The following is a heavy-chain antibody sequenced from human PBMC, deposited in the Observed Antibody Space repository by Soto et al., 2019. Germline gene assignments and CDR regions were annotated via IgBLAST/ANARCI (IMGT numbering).Heavy chain of an antibody. CDR3: ARHPPPGYYYDSSGYYGYFQH. D-gene: IGHD3-22*01. CDR2: ISGTGGGT. V-gene: IGHV3-23*01. CDR1: GFTFWTYA. Sequence: GGSLRLSCAAYGFTFWTYAMSWVRQAPGKGLEWVSVISGTGGGTSYADSVKGRFTISRDNSKNTLYLQMNSLGVEDTAVYYCARHPPPGYYYDSSGYYGYFQHWGQGTPVTVSS. J-gene: IGHJ1*01.